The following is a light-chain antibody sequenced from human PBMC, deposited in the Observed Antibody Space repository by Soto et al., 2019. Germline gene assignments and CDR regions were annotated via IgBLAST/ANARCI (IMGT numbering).Light chain of an antibody. CDR1: SSDVGGYNF. J-gene: IGLJ1*01. CDR3: SSYASSNNYV. Sequence: QSVLTQPASVSGSPGQSITISCTGASSDVGGYNFVSWYQHHPGKAPKLILYAVTSRPSGVSNRFSGSKSGNTASLTISGLQADDEADYYCSSYASSNNYVFGTGTKVTVL. CDR2: AVT. V-gene: IGLV2-14*01.